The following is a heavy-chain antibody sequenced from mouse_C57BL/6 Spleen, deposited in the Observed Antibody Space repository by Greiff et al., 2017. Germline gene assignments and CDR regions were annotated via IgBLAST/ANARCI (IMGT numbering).Heavy chain of an antibody. J-gene: IGHJ2*01. Sequence: QVQLKQSGAELVRPGTSVKVSCKASGYAFTNYLIEWVKQRPGQGLEWIGVINPGSGGTNYNEKFKGKATLTADNSSSTAYMQLSSLTSEDSAVYFCAGGADDYDGAGFDYWGQGTTLTVSS. CDR2: INPGSGGT. CDR1: GYAFTNYL. CDR3: AGGADDYDGAGFDY. V-gene: IGHV1-54*01. D-gene: IGHD2-4*01.